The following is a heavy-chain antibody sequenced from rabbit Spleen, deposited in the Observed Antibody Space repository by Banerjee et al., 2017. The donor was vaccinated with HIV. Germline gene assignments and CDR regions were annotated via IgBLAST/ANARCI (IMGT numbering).Heavy chain of an antibody. Sequence: QEQLVESGGGLVKPEGSLKLSCIASGFSFSDKAVMCWVRQAPGKGLEWIACINVVTGRAVYASWARGRFTFSKTSSTTVTLQMTSLTAADTATYFCARDLDSVIGWNFGWWGQGTLVTVS. J-gene: IGHJ4*01. D-gene: IGHD4-1*01. CDR2: INVVTGRA. CDR1: GFSFSDKAV. V-gene: IGHV1S45*01. CDR3: ARDLDSVIGWNFGW.